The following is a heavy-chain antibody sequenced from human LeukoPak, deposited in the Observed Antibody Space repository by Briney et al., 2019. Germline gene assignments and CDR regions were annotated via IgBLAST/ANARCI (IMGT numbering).Heavy chain of an antibody. V-gene: IGHV4-34*01. J-gene: IGHJ4*02. CDR1: GGSFSGYY. CDR3: AGGARGYYYY. D-gene: IGHD3-22*01. Sequence: PSETLSLTCAVYGGSFSGYYWSWIRQPPGKGLEWIGEINHSGSTNYNPSLKSRVTISVDTSKNQFSLKLSSVTAADTAVYYCAGGARGYYYYWGQGTLVTVSS. CDR2: INHSGST.